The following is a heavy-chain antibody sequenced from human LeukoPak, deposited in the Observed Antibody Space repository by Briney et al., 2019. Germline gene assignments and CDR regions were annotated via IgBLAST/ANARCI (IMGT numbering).Heavy chain of an antibody. CDR2: IIPILGIA. CDR3: ARDWAHLGSSSWYYFDY. V-gene: IGHV1-69*04. Sequence: GSSVKVSCKASGGTFSSYAISWVRQAPGQGLEWMGRIIPILGIANYAQKFQGRVTITADKSTSTAYMELSSLRSEDTAVYYCARDWAHLGSSSWYYFDYWGQGTLVTVSS. J-gene: IGHJ4*02. D-gene: IGHD7-27*01. CDR1: GGTFSSYA.